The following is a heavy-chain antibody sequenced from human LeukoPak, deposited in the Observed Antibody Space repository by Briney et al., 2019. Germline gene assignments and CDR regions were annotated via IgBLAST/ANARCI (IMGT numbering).Heavy chain of an antibody. CDR2: IKQDGSEK. D-gene: IGHD6-13*01. CDR1: GFTFINYW. V-gene: IGHV3-7*01. CDR3: ARDILAAAGLDI. J-gene: IGHJ3*02. Sequence: GGSLRLSCAASGFTFINYWMSWVRQAPGKGLEWVANIKQDGSEKYYVDSVKGRFTISRDNDKNSLYLQMNSLRAEDTAVYYCARDILAAAGLDIWGQGTMVTVSS.